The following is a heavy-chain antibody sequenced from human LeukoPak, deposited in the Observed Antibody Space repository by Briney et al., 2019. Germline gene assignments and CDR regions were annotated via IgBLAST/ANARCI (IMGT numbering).Heavy chain of an antibody. V-gene: IGHV1-69*05. CDR1: GGTFSSYA. D-gene: IGHD1-26*01. CDR2: IIPIFGTA. J-gene: IGHJ4*02. CDR3: ASHLGGSPYYFDY. Sequence: GASVKVSCKASGGTFSSYAISWVRQAPGQGLEWMGGIIPIFGTANYAQKFQGRVTITTDESTSTAYMELSSLRSEDTAVYYCASHLGGSPYYFDYWGQGTLVTVSS.